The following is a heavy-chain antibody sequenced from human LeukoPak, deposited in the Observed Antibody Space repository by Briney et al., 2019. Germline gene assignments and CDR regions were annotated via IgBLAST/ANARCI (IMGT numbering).Heavy chain of an antibody. D-gene: IGHD3-22*01. Sequence: SGGSLRLSCAASGFTFSSYAMSWVRQAPGKGLEWVSAISGSGGSTYYADSVKGRLTISRDNSKNTLYLQMNSLRAEDTAVYYCAKEGRRLYYYDSSGYYPLGYWGQGTLVTVSS. J-gene: IGHJ4*02. CDR3: AKEGRRLYYYDSSGYYPLGY. CDR1: GFTFSSYA. V-gene: IGHV3-23*01. CDR2: ISGSGGST.